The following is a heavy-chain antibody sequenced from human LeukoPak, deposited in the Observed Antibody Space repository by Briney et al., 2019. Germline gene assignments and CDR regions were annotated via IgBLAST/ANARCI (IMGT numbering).Heavy chain of an antibody. Sequence: SETLSLTCSVSGGSISSDYWSWIRQPAGKGLEWIGRIYTSGITNYNPSLKSRFTMSVDTSKNQFSLKLSSVTAADTAVYYCARDSSMIGYFDLWGRGTLVTVSS. CDR3: ARDSSMIGYFDL. J-gene: IGHJ2*01. CDR1: GGSISSDY. D-gene: IGHD2-21*01. V-gene: IGHV4-4*07. CDR2: IYTSGIT.